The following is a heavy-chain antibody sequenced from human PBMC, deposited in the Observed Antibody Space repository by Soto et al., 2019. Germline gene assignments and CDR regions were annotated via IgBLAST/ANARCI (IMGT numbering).Heavy chain of an antibody. D-gene: IGHD3-10*01. CDR3: ARDYHYYGSGSYLSSYGMDV. J-gene: IGHJ6*02. Sequence: PGGSLRLSCAASGFTFSSYAMHWVRQAPGKGLEWVAVISYDGSNKYYADSVKGRFTISRDNSKNTLYLQMNSLRAEDTAVYYCARDYHYYGSGSYLSSYGMDVWGQGTTVTVSS. V-gene: IGHV3-30-3*01. CDR1: GFTFSSYA. CDR2: ISYDGSNK.